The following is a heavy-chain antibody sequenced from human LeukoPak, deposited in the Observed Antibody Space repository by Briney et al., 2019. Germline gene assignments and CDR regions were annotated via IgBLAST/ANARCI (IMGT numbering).Heavy chain of an antibody. D-gene: IGHD3-22*01. CDR2: ISHSGTT. CDR1: GGSFSGYY. V-gene: IGHV4-34*01. J-gene: IGHJ6*02. Sequence: SETLSLTCGAFGGSFSGYYWTWIRQPPGKGLEWIGEISHSGTTNYNPSLKSRVTISVDTSKNQFSLKLSSVTAADTAVYYCARWRSYYDSSGYYPRYYYYGMDVWGQGTTVTVSS. CDR3: ARWRSYYDSSGYYPRYYYYGMDV.